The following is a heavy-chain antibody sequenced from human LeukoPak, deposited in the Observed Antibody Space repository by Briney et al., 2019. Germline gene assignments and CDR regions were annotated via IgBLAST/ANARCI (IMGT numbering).Heavy chain of an antibody. V-gene: IGHV3-21*01. CDR2: TTSSSSYI. Sequence: GESLRLSCAASGFTFSRNSMNWVRQAPGKGLEWVSSTTSSSSYIYYADSVKGRFTISRDNAKNTLYLQMNSLRAEDTAVYYCARVSGYRTLSFDYWGQGTLVTVSS. CDR3: ARVSGYRTLSFDY. J-gene: IGHJ4*02. CDR1: GFTFSRNS. D-gene: IGHD6-25*01.